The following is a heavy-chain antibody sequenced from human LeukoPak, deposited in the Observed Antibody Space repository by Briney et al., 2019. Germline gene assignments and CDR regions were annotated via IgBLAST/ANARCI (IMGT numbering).Heavy chain of an antibody. Sequence: SETLSLTCAVYGGSFSGYYWNWIRQPPGKGLEWIGEINHSGSTNYNPSLKSRVTISVDTSKNQFSLKLTSVTAADTALYFCAGEKTTVTTFRYYYSGMDVWGQGTTVTVSS. D-gene: IGHD4-17*01. J-gene: IGHJ6*02. V-gene: IGHV4-34*01. CDR3: AGEKTTVTTFRYYYSGMDV. CDR2: INHSGST. CDR1: GGSFSGYY.